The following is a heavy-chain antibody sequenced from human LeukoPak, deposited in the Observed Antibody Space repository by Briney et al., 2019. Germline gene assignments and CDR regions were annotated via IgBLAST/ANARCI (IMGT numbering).Heavy chain of an antibody. D-gene: IGHD3-22*01. V-gene: IGHV4-39*01. J-gene: IGHJ4*02. Sequence: SETLSLTCTVSGGSISSSSYYWGWIRQPPGKGLEWIGSIYYSGSTYYNPSLKSRVTISVDTSKNQFSLKLSSVTAADTAVYYCASYYYDSSGLYYWGQGTLVTVSS. CDR1: GGSISSSSYY. CDR2: IYYSGST. CDR3: ASYYYDSSGLYY.